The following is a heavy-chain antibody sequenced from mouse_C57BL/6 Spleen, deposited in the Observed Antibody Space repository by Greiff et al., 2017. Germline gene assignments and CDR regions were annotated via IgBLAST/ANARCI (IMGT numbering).Heavy chain of an antibody. J-gene: IGHJ2*01. CDR1: GYTFTSYW. D-gene: IGHD1-1*01. CDR2: ISPGSGST. Sequence: QVQLQQPGAELVKPGASVKMSCKASGYTFTSYWITWVKQRPGQGLEWIGDISPGSGSTNYNEKFKSKATLTVDTSSSTAYMQLSSLTSEDSAVYYCARSDYVSRWGDYWGQGTTLTVSS. V-gene: IGHV1-55*01. CDR3: ARSDYVSRWGDY.